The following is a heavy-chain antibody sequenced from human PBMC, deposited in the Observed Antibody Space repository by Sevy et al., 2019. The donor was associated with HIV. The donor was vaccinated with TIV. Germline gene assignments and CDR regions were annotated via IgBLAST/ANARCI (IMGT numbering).Heavy chain of an antibody. CDR1: GFTFTSYA. D-gene: IGHD3-22*01. V-gene: IGHV3-7*01. J-gene: IGHJ4*02. CDR3: TKMKDDSSGFHLDY. Sequence: GGSLRLSCAASGFTFTSYAMNWVRQAPGKGLDWVANIKQDGSEKYYVDSVKGRFTMSRDNAKNSLYLQMNSLRAEDTAVYYCTKMKDDSSGFHLDYWGQGTLVTVSS. CDR2: IKQDGSEK.